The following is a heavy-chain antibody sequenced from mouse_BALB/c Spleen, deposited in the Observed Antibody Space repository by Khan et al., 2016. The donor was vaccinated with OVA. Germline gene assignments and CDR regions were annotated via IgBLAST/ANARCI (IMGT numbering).Heavy chain of an antibody. J-gene: IGHJ2*01. V-gene: IGHV5-17*02. CDR2: ISSGSSTI. CDR3: ARDSNFDY. Sequence: EVQLQESGGGLVQPGGSRKLSCAASGFTFSRFGMHWVRQAPEKGLEWVAYISSGSSTIYYADTVKGRFTISRDSPKNTLFLQMTSLRSEDTAMYYCARDSNFDYWGQGTTLTVSS. CDR1: GFTFSRFG.